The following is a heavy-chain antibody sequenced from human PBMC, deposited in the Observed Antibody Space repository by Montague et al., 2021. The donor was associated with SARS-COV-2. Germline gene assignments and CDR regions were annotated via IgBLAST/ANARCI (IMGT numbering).Heavy chain of an antibody. CDR3: ARTMTTVATAWGGGYYYYGMDV. D-gene: IGHD4-17*01. V-gene: IGHV2-70*11. CDR2: IDWDDDK. Sequence: PALVTPTQTLTLTCTFSGFSLSTSGMCVSWIRQPPGKALEWLARIDWDDDKYYSTSLRTRLTISKDTSKNQVVLTMTNMDPMDTATYYCARTMTTVATAWGGGYYYYGMDVWGQGTTVTVSS. J-gene: IGHJ6*02. CDR1: GFSLSTSGMC.